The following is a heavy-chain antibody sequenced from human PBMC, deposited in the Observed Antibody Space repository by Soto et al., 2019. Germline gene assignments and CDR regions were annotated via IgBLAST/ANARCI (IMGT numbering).Heavy chain of an antibody. CDR3: ARVAYGNGWIFDY. Sequence: GGSLRLSCAASGFTFSSYWMSWVRQAPGKGLEWVANIKQDGSDKYYVDSVKGRFTLSRDNAKNSLQLQMNSLRAEDTAIYFCARVAYGNGWIFDYWGRGTLVTVSS. V-gene: IGHV3-7*04. J-gene: IGHJ4*01. D-gene: IGHD6-19*01. CDR2: IKQDGSDK. CDR1: GFTFSSYW.